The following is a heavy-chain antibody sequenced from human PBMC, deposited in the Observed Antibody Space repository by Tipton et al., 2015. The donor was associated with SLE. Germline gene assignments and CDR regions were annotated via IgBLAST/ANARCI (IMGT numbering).Heavy chain of an antibody. V-gene: IGHV4-59*11. CDR3: ARANLHESLVDWYFDL. J-gene: IGHJ2*01. D-gene: IGHD3-16*02. Sequence: TLSLTCSFSRGSIRSLYWGWIRQPPGKGLEWIGYMGYSGGSPFHPSLRRRVTISVDTSENQFSLKLSSVTAADTALYYCARANLHESLVDWYFDLRGRGTLVTVSS. CDR1: RGSIRSLY. CDR2: MGYSGGS.